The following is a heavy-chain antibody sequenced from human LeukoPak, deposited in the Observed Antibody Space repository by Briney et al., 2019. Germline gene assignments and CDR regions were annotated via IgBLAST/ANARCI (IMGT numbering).Heavy chain of an antibody. CDR2: IISSSSYI. CDR1: GFTFSSYS. Sequence: GGSLRLSCAASGFTFSSYSMNWVRQAPGKGLEWVSSIISSSSYIYYADSVKGRFTISRDNAKNSLYLQMNSLRAEDTAVYYCARSGTTPFDYWGQGTLVTVSS. J-gene: IGHJ4*02. CDR3: ARSGTTPFDY. V-gene: IGHV3-21*01. D-gene: IGHD1-1*01.